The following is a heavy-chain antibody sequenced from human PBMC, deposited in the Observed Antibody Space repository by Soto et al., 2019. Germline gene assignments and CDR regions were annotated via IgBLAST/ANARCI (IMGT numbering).Heavy chain of an antibody. V-gene: IGHV3-30-3*01. D-gene: IGHD3-10*01. CDR3: ARDREGGRRGISHYFDY. Sequence: QVQLVESGGGVVQPGRSLRLSCAASGFTVSSYAMHWVRQAPGKGLEWVAVISYDGSNKYYADSVKGRFTISRENSKKTLYLQINNLRAEETAVYYCARDREGGRRGISHYFDYWGQGTLVTVSS. CDR2: ISYDGSNK. J-gene: IGHJ4*02. CDR1: GFTVSSYA.